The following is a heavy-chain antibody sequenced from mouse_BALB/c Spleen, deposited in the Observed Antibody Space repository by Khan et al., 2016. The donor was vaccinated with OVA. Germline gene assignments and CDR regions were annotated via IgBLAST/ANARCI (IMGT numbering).Heavy chain of an antibody. J-gene: IGHJ3*01. CDR3: ARSGYLAWFAY. V-gene: IGHV14-1*02. CDR2: IDPENGKT. Sequence: EVQLVESGAELVRPGALVKLSCKASGFNIRDYYMHWMKQRPEQGLEWIGWIDPENGKTIYDPKFPGKASITADTSSNTAYLQLTSLTSEDTAFYYCARSGYLAWFAYWGQGTLVTVSA. CDR1: GFNIRDYY.